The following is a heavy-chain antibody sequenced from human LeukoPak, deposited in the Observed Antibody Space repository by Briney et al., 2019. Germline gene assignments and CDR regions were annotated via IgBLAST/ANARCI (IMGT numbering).Heavy chain of an antibody. J-gene: IGHJ6*02. V-gene: IGHV3-7*04. CDR2: IKQDGSEK. D-gene: IGHD3-10*01. Sequence: PGRSLRLSCAASGFTFSSYGMHWVRQAPGKGLEWVANIKQDGSEKKYVDSVKGRFSISRDNAKNSLYLQIYSLRVEDTAGYYCARWYGGSGSWVLDVWGRGTTVTVSS. CDR3: ARWYGGSGSWVLDV. CDR1: GFTFSSYG.